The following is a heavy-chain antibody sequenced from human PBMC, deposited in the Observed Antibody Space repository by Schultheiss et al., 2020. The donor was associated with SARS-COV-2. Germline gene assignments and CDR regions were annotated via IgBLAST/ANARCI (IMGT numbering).Heavy chain of an antibody. J-gene: IGHJ6*02. CDR3: AREGRFRDATVTTVLRGLKRKNYGMDV. CDR2: ISSSGSTI. Sequence: GSLRLSCAASGFTFSSYEMNWVRQAPGKGLEWVSYISSSGSTIYYADSVKGRFTISRDNAKNSLYLQMNSLRAEDTAVYYCAREGRFRDATVTTVLRGLKRKNYGMDVWGQGTTVTVSS. D-gene: IGHD4-17*01. CDR1: GFTFSSYE. V-gene: IGHV3-48*03.